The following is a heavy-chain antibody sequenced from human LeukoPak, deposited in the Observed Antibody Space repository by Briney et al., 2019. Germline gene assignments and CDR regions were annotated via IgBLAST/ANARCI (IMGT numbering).Heavy chain of an antibody. D-gene: IGHD5-24*01. V-gene: IGHV4-59*01. Sequence: PSETLSLTCTVSGGSISSYYWSWIRQPPGKGLEWIGYIYYSGSTNYNPSLKSRVTISVDTSKNQFSLKLSSVTAADTAVYYCARAIDGYNVNYYYYGMDVWGQGTTVTVSS. CDR1: GGSISSYY. CDR3: ARAIDGYNVNYYYYGMDV. J-gene: IGHJ6*02. CDR2: IYYSGST.